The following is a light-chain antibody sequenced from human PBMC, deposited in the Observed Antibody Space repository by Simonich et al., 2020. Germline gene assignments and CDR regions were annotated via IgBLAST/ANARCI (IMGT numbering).Light chain of an antibody. CDR3: CSYAGSSTFAV. CDR2: EGS. CDR1: NSDVGSYNL. V-gene: IGLV2-23*01. J-gene: IGLJ7*01. Sequence: QSALTQPASVSGSPGQSITISCTGTNSDVGSYNLVSWYQQHPGKAPKLRIYEGSKRPSGVSNRFYGSKSGNTASLTISGLQAEDEADYYCCSYAGSSTFAVFGGGTQLTVL.